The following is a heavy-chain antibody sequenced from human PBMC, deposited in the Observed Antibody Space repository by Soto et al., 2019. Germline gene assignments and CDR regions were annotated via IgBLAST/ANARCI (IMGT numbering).Heavy chain of an antibody. D-gene: IGHD1-1*01. V-gene: IGHV3-53*04. Sequence: GGSLRLSCAASGFTVSSNYMSWVRQAPGKGLEWVSVIYSGGSTYYADSVKGRFTISRHNSKNTLYLQMNSLRAEDTAVYYCARAQLERRLLYYFDYWGQGTLVTVSS. CDR3: ARAQLERRLLYYFDY. J-gene: IGHJ4*02. CDR2: IYSGGST. CDR1: GFTVSSNY.